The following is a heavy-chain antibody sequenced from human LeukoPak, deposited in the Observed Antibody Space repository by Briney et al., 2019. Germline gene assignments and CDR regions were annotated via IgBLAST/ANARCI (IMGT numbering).Heavy chain of an antibody. CDR1: GGIFSNYI. J-gene: IGHJ4*02. CDR2: LIPIIGIP. D-gene: IGHD1-14*01. Sequence: GASVKVSCKTSGGIFSNYIIFWVRQAPGQGLEWMGTLIPIIGIPNYAQKFQGRVTITADKSTTTAFMELNTLTSEDTAVYYCSSRPEEAAPDYWGQGTLVTVSA. CDR3: SSRPEEAAPDY. V-gene: IGHV1-69*02.